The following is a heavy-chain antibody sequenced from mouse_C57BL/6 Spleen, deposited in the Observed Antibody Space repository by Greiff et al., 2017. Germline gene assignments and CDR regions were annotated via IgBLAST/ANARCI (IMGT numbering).Heavy chain of an antibody. CDR3: VRDRTMVTAGYFDV. Sequence: EVKLVESGGGLVQPKGLLKLSCAASGFTFNTYAMHWVRQAPGQGLEWVARIRSKSSNYATYYADSVKDRFTISRDDSQSMLYLQMNNLKTEDTAMYYCVRDRTMVTAGYFDVWGTGTTVTVSS. CDR2: IRSKSSNYAT. J-gene: IGHJ1*03. V-gene: IGHV10-3*01. CDR1: GFTFNTYA. D-gene: IGHD2-2*01.